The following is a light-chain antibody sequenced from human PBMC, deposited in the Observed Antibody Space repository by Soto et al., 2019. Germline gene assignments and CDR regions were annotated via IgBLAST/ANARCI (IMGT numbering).Light chain of an antibody. CDR2: GAS. CDR1: QSISTN. Sequence: EIVMTQCPSTRSLSPGEIATLSCRASQSISTNLAWYQHIPGQAPRLLIYGASTRASGIPARFSGSGSGTEFTLTISSLQSEDFAVYYCQHYNSWARSFGQGTKVDIK. J-gene: IGKJ2*01. V-gene: IGKV3-15*01. CDR3: QHYNSWARS.